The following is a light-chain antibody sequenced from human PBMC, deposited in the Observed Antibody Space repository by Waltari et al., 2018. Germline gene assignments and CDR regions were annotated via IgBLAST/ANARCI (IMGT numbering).Light chain of an antibody. CDR3: QQYNNWPPYT. J-gene: IGKJ2*01. V-gene: IGKV3-15*01. CDR1: QSVSNN. CDR2: DAS. Sequence: EIVMTQSPATLSLSPGERATLSCSASQSVSNNLACYQQKPGQSPRLLIYDASTRATGIPARFSGSGSGTEFTLTISSLQSEDFAVYYCQQYNNWPPYTFGQGTKLDIK.